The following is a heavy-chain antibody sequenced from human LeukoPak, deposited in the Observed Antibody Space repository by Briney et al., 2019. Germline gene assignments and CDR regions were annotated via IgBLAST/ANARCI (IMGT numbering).Heavy chain of an antibody. D-gene: IGHD1-26*01. Sequence: SETLSLTCTVSGVSISSYYWSWIRQPPGKGLEWIGYIYYSGSTNHNPSLKSRVTISVATSKNQFSLKLSSVTDADTAVYYCARRSPDGSYYYFDYWGQGTLVTVSS. CDR3: ARRSPDGSYYYFDY. CDR2: IYYSGST. CDR1: GVSISSYY. V-gene: IGHV4-59*08. J-gene: IGHJ4*02.